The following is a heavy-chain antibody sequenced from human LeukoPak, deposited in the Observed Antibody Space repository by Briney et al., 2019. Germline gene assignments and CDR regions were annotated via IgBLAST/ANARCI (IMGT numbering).Heavy chain of an antibody. CDR3: AGALYYDFWSGQYYFDY. D-gene: IGHD3-3*01. J-gene: IGHJ4*02. CDR2: ISSSSSTI. Sequence: PGGSLRLSCAASGFTFSSYSMNWVRQAPGRGLEWVSYISSSSSTIYYADSVKGRFTNSRDNAKNSLYLQMNSLRAEDTAVYYCAGALYYDFWSGQYYFDYWGQGTLVTVSS. V-gene: IGHV3-48*01. CDR1: GFTFSSYS.